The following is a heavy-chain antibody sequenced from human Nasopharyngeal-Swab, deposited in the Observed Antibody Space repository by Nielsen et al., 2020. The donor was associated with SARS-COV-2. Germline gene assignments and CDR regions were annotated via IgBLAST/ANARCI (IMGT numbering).Heavy chain of an antibody. CDR1: GYSFSSYG. CDR3: ARGRYYYDSSPEDYFDY. CDR2: IIPIFGTA. J-gene: IGHJ4*02. D-gene: IGHD3-22*01. Sequence: SVKVSCKASGYSFSSYGIGWVRQAPGQGLEWMGGIIPIFGTANYAQKFQGRVTITADESTSTAYMELSSLRSEDTAVYYCARGRYYYDSSPEDYFDYWGQGTLVTVSS. V-gene: IGHV1-69*13.